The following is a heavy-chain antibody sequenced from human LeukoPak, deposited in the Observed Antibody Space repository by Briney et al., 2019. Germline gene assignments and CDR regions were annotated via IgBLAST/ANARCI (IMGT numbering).Heavy chain of an antibody. V-gene: IGHV7-4-1*02. CDR2: INTNTGNP. D-gene: IGHD1-26*01. J-gene: IGHJ6*02. Sequence: ASVKVSCKASGYTFTSYAMNWVRQAPGQGLEWMGWINTNTGNPTYAQGFTGRFVFSLDTSVSTAYLQISSLKAEDTAVYYCAGSRYSGGYYGMDVWGQGTTVTVSS. CDR1: GYTFTSYA. CDR3: AGSRYSGGYYGMDV.